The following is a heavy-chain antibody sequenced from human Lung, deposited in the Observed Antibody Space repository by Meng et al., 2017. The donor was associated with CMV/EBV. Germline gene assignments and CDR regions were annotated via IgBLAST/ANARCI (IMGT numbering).Heavy chain of an antibody. CDR1: GYTFTTYE. J-gene: IGHJ4*02. D-gene: IGHD1-26*01. Sequence: SGYTFTTYEMNWVRQAPGQGLEWMGIINPGGGSTNYAQKFQGRVTMTRDTSTSTVYMELSSLGSEDTAVYYCARTHVMGGAPPSLDYWGQGTLVTVSS. CDR2: INPGGGST. CDR3: ARTHVMGGAPPSLDY. V-gene: IGHV1-46*01.